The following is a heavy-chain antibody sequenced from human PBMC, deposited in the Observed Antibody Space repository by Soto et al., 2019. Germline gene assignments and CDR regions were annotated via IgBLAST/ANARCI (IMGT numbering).Heavy chain of an antibody. CDR1: GYTFTSHY. Sequence: QVLLVQSGAEVKKPGASVRVSCKASGYTFTSHYIHWVRQAPGQGLEWLGMINSRSGGTIYAQKFEGRVTVTRDTSTSTVYLELSSLASEDTAIYYCARWDGDTSRDIYYYGMDVWGQGTTVTVSS. CDR3: ARWDGDTSRDIYYYGMDV. CDR2: INSRSGGT. V-gene: IGHV1-46*01. D-gene: IGHD5-18*01. J-gene: IGHJ6*02.